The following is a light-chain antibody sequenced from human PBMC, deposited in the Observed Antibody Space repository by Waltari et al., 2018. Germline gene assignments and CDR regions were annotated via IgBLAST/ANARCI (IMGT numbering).Light chain of an antibody. J-gene: IGKJ4*01. CDR1: QSVLHRINYKNY. V-gene: IGKV4-1*01. Sequence: DIVMTQSPDTLAVSLGERATINCKSSQSVLHRINYKNYLAWYQQKPGQPPKLLIYWASTRESGVPDRFSGSGSGTDFTLTITSLQAEDVAVYYCQQHYSPLITFGGGTKVEI. CDR3: QQHYSPLIT. CDR2: WAS.